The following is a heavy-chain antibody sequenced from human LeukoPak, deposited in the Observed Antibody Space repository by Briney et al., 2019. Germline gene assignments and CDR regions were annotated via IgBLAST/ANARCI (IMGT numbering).Heavy chain of an antibody. D-gene: IGHD6-13*01. Sequence: GGSLRLSCAASGFTVSSNYMSWVRQAPGKGLEWVSVIYSGGSTYYADSVKGRFTISRDNSKNTLYLQMYSLRADDTAVYYCARELPRIAAAGKGGYWGQGTLVTVSS. CDR1: GFTVSSNY. V-gene: IGHV3-66*02. CDR2: IYSGGST. CDR3: ARELPRIAAAGKGGY. J-gene: IGHJ4*02.